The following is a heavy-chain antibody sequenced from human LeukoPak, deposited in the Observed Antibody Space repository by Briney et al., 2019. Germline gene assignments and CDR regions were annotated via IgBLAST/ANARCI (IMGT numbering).Heavy chain of an antibody. D-gene: IGHD2-21*02. CDR3: ARHAHDLDYFDY. CDR2: IYHSGST. J-gene: IGHJ4*02. Sequence: KASETLSLTCAVSGGSISSGGYSWSWIRQPPGKGLEWIGYIYHSGSTYYNPSLKSRITISVDRSKNQFSLKLSSVTAADTAVYYCARHAHDLDYFDYWGQGTLVTVSS. V-gene: IGHV4-30-2*01. CDR1: GGSISSGGYS.